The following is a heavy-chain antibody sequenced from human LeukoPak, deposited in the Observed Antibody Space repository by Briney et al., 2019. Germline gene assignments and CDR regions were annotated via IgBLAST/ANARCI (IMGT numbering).Heavy chain of an antibody. J-gene: IGHJ4*02. CDR1: GFTFSGVY. D-gene: IGHD4-17*01. CDR2: INQDGSQK. CDR3: VKDGDDDSIFPFDY. Sequence: GGSLRLSCAAAGFTFSGVYMSWVRQAPRQGLEWVANINQDGSQKYYVDSVKGRFTISRDNAKNSLYLQMTSLRAEDTAVYYCVKDGDDDSIFPFDYWGQGTLVTVSS. V-gene: IGHV3-7*03.